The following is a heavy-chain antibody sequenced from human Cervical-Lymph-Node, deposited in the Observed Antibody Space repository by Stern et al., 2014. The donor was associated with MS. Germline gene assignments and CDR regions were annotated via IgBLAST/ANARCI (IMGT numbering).Heavy chain of an antibody. Sequence: VQLVESGGGVVKPGRSLRLSCEASGLNFSSYGMHWVRQAPGKEPEWVAVISKDGSKKYYAGSVKGRFTVSRDNSKNTLFLQMNSLRREDTAVYYCAKAWGHWGQGTLVIVS. J-gene: IGHJ4*02. CDR2: ISKDGSKK. CDR1: GLNFSSYG. V-gene: IGHV3-30*18. CDR3: AKAWGH. D-gene: IGHD7-27*01.